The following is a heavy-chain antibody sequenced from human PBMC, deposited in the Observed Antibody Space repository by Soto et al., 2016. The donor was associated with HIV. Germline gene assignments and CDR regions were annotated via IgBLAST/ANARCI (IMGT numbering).Heavy chain of an antibody. V-gene: IGHV3-48*04. Sequence: EVQLVESGGGLVQPGGSLRLSCAASGFTFSSYSMNWVRQAPGKGLEWVSYISSSSSTIYYADSVKGRFTISRDNAKNSLYLQMNSLRAEDTAVYYCATSSSWYPDDYYYYGMDVWGQGTTVTVSS. CDR1: GFTFSSYS. CDR2: ISSSSSTI. D-gene: IGHD6-13*01. J-gene: IGHJ6*02. CDR3: ATSSSWYPDDYYYYGMDV.